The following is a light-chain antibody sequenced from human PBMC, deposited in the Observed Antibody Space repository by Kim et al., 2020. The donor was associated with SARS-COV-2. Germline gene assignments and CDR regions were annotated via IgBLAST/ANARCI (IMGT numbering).Light chain of an antibody. Sequence: GQKVTISCSGSNTNIGKNYESWYQQLPGTAPKLLIYDNDKRHSGIPDRFSGSKSGTSATLDITGLQTGDEADYYCATWDNSLNGLVFGGGTQLTVL. J-gene: IGLJ2*01. CDR1: NTNIGKNY. V-gene: IGLV1-51*01. CDR2: DND. CDR3: ATWDNSLNGLV.